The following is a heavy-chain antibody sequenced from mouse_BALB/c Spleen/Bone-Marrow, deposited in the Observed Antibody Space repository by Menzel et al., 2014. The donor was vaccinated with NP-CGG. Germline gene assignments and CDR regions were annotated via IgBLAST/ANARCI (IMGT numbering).Heavy chain of an antibody. CDR3: AYYRYDEGGFAF. J-gene: IGHJ3*01. CDR1: GFNIKDTY. Sequence: VHVKQSGAELVKPGASVKLSCTASGFNIKDTYMHWVKQRPEQGLEWIVGIDPANGNTKYDPKFQGKATITADTSSNTAYLQLSSLTSEDTAVYYCAYYRYDEGGFAFWGQGTLVTDSA. CDR2: IDPANGNT. D-gene: IGHD2-14*01. V-gene: IGHV14-3*02.